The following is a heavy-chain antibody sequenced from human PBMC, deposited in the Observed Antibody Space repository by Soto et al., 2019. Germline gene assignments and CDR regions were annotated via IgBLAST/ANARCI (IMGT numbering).Heavy chain of an antibody. D-gene: IGHD5-12*01. V-gene: IGHV1-69*12. CDR2: IVPIVDTS. CDR3: VRVVAIPGYPDN. Sequence: QVQLVQSGAEVRQPASSVKVSCKTSGGTFSSYAISWVRQAPGQGLEWMGGIVPIVDTSTYAQKFQCRVTITAEESMSTGYRELSSLRSDDTAVYYCVRVVAIPGYPDNWGQGTLVTVSS. J-gene: IGHJ4*02. CDR1: GGTFSSYA.